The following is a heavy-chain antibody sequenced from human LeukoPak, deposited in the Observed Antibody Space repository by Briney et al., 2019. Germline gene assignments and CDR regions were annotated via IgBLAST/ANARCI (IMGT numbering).Heavy chain of an antibody. V-gene: IGHV5-51*01. CDR2: IYPGDSDT. D-gene: IGHD5-24*01. Sequence: GESLKISCKGSGYSFTSYWIGWVRQMPGKGLEWMGIIYPGDSDTRYSPSFQGQVTISADKSISTAYLQWSSLQASDTAIYFCARFGYTSSLDPWGQGTLVTVSS. CDR3: ARFGYTSSLDP. CDR1: GYSFTSYW. J-gene: IGHJ5*02.